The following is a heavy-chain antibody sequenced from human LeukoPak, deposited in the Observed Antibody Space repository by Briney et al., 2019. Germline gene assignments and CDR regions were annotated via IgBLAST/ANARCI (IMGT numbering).Heavy chain of an antibody. CDR3: ARDPPVAGTS. CDR2: IYASGNT. D-gene: IGHD6-19*01. J-gene: IGHJ4*02. Sequence: SETLSLTCTVSGGSISSSSYYWTWIRQPPGKGLEWIGYIYASGNTNYNPSLKSRVTISVDTSKNQFSLKLSSVAAADTAVYYCARDPPVAGTSWGQGTLVTVSS. CDR1: GGSISSSSYY. V-gene: IGHV4-61*01.